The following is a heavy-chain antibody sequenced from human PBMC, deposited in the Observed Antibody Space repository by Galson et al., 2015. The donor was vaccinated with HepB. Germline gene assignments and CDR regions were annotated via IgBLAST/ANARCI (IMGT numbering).Heavy chain of an antibody. V-gene: IGHV3-30*18. CDR2: ISYDGSNK. J-gene: IGHJ4*02. CDR3: AKDAGYDFWSGYPY. Sequence: SLRLSCAASGFTFSSYGMHWVRQAPGKGLEWVAVISYDGSNKYYADSVKGRFTISRDNSKNTLYLQMNSLRAEDTAVYYCAKDAGYDFWSGYPYWGQGTLVTVSS. CDR1: GFTFSSYG. D-gene: IGHD3-3*01.